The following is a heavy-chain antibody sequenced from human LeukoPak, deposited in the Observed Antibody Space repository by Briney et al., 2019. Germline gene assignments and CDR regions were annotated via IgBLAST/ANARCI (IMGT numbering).Heavy chain of an antibody. CDR3: ATVLDSSGYYYLED. Sequence: VASVKVPCKVSGYTLTELSMHWVRQAPGKGLEWMGGFDPEDGETIYAQKFQGRVTMTEDTSTDTAYMELSSLRSEDTAVYYCATVLDSSGYYYLEDWGQGTLVTVSS. J-gene: IGHJ4*02. CDR1: GYTLTELS. V-gene: IGHV1-24*01. D-gene: IGHD3-22*01. CDR2: FDPEDGET.